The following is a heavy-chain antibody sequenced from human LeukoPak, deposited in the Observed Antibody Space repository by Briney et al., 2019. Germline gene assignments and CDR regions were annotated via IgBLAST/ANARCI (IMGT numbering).Heavy chain of an antibody. Sequence: GASVKVSCKASGYTFTGYYMHWVRQAPGQGLEWMGWINPNSGGTNYAQKFQGRVTMTRDTSISTAYMELSRLRSDDTAVYYCARDESTASDCSSTSCYTNYYYYYGMDVWGQGTTVTVSS. J-gene: IGHJ6*02. CDR3: ARDESTASDCSSTSCYTNYYYYYGMDV. V-gene: IGHV1-2*02. CDR2: INPNSGGT. CDR1: GYTFTGYY. D-gene: IGHD2-2*02.